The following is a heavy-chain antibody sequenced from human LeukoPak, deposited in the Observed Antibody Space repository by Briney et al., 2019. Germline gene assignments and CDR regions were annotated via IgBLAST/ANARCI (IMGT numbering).Heavy chain of an antibody. CDR2: ISNSGST. J-gene: IGHJ4*02. CDR3: ARSPSGYRFDS. D-gene: IGHD3-22*01. V-gene: IGHV4-61*01. Sequence: PSETLSLTCAVSGGSVNCGTFFWTWIRQPPGKGLEWIGYISNSGSTNYNPSLKSRVTISSDTSKTQFSLRLTSVTAADTAVYYCARSPSGYRFDSWGQGTLVTVSS. CDR1: GGSVNCGTFF.